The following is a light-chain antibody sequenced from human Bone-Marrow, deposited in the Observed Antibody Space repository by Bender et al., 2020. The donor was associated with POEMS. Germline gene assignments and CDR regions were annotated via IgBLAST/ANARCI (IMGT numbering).Light chain of an antibody. J-gene: IGLJ2*01. CDR3: QSYDSSTVV. Sequence: FTLTQPHSVSESPGKTVTISCTGSSGSIASNYVQWYQQRPGSAPTTVIYEDDRRPSGVPDRFSGSIDSSSNSASLTISGLKTEDEADYYCQSYDSSTVVCGGGTKLTVL. CDR2: EDD. CDR1: SGSIASNY. V-gene: IGLV6-57*02.